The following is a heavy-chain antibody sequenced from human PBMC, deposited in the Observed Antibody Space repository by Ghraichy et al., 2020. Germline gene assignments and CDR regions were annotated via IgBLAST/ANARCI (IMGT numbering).Heavy chain of an antibody. CDR1: GYTFTSYG. V-gene: IGHV1-18*01. D-gene: IGHD3-3*01. Sequence: ASVKVSCKASGYTFTSYGISWVRQAPGQGLEWMGWISAYNGNTNYAQKLQGRVTMTTDTSTSTAYMELKSLRSDDTAVYYCARRPRNFRDYYYMDVWGKGTTVTVSS. CDR2: ISAYNGNT. CDR3: ARRPRNFRDYYYMDV. J-gene: IGHJ6*03.